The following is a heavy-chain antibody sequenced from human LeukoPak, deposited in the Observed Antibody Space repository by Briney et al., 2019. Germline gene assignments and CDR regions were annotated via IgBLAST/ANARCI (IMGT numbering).Heavy chain of an antibody. V-gene: IGHV3-23*01. D-gene: IGHD3-16*02. CDR1: GFTFSSYA. CDR2: VSGSGHDT. J-gene: IGHJ4*02. CDR3: AKEPLNAYDYVWGSYRYAAGDY. Sequence: PGGSLRLSCAASGFTFSSYAMTWVRQAPGKGLEWVSAVSGSGHDTYYADSVKGRFTISRDNSKNTLYLQMNSLRAEDTAVYYCAKEPLNAYDYVWGSYRYAAGDYWGQGTLVTVSS.